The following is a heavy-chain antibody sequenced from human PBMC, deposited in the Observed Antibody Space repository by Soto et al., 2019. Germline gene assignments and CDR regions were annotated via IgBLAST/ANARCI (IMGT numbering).Heavy chain of an antibody. D-gene: IGHD2-8*02. Sequence: SVKVSCKASGGTFSSYVISWLRQAPGQGLEWMGGVIPISGQTYYAQKFQGRVTITADESTRTAYMELSSLRSEDTAVYFCARVGGVGAPPGTDYWGQGTLVTVSS. CDR1: GGTFSSYV. J-gene: IGHJ4*02. CDR2: VIPISGQT. CDR3: ARVGGVGAPPGTDY. V-gene: IGHV1-69*13.